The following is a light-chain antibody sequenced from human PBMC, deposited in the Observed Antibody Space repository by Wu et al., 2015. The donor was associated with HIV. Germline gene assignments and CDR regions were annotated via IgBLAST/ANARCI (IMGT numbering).Light chain of an antibody. CDR1: QSVSSNY. Sequence: EIVLTQSPGTLSLSPGERATLSCRASQSVSSNYLAWYQQKPGQAPRLLIYGASSRATGIPDRFSGSGSGTDFTLTISRLEPEDFAVYYCQQYGSSLVAFGQGTKVEIK. J-gene: IGKJ1*01. V-gene: IGKV3-20*01. CDR2: GAS. CDR3: QQYGSSLVA.